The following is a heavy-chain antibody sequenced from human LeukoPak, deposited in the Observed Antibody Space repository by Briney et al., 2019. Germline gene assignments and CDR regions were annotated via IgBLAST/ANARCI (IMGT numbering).Heavy chain of an antibody. V-gene: IGHV3-23*01. J-gene: IGHJ4*02. Sequence: PGGSLRLSCAASGFTFSSYAMSWVRQAPGKGLEWVSAISGSGGSTYYADFVKGRFTISKDNSKNTLSLHMNSLRPEDTAVYYCAKGGSSSSEGGWGQGTLVTVSS. CDR1: GFTFSSYA. CDR3: AKGGSSSSEGG. CDR2: ISGSGGST. D-gene: IGHD2-2*01.